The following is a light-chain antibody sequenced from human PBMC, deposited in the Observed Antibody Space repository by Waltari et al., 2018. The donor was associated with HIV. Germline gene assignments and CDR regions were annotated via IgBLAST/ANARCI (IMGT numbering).Light chain of an antibody. CDR3: YSAADNNISF. CDR2: KDS. J-gene: IGLJ2*01. Sequence: SFELTQPSSVSVSPGQTARFTCSGDLLGKKYPRCYQRKPGQAPLLVIYKDSERPSGIPERFAGSNSGTTVTLTISGAQVEDEADYYCYSAADNNISFFGGGTKLTVL. CDR1: LLGKKY. V-gene: IGLV3-27*01.